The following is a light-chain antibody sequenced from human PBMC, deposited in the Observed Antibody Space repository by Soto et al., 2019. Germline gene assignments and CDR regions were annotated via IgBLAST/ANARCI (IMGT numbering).Light chain of an antibody. V-gene: IGKV3-11*01. CDR1: QSVSSY. Sequence: EIVLIQSPAAPSISPGERATLSCRASQSVSSYLAWYQQKPGQAPRLLIYDASNRATGIPARFSGSGSGTDFTLTISSLEPEDFAVYYCQQRSNWPFFGGGTKVDIK. CDR3: QQRSNWPF. J-gene: IGKJ4*01. CDR2: DAS.